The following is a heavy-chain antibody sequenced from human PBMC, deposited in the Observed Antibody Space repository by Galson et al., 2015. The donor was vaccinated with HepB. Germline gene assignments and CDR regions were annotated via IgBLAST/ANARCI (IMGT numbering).Heavy chain of an antibody. CDR3: ARWRNSFVYYGMDV. D-gene: IGHD4-23*01. Sequence: SGAEVKKPGESLRISCKASGYNLPNYCISWVRQMPGKGLEWMGKIDFRDSYSKYSPSFQGHVTISLDKSINTAYLQWNSLKASDTAMYYCARWRNSFVYYGMDVWGQGTTVTVSS. J-gene: IGHJ6*02. CDR2: IDFRDSYS. CDR1: GYNLPNYC. V-gene: IGHV5-10-1*01.